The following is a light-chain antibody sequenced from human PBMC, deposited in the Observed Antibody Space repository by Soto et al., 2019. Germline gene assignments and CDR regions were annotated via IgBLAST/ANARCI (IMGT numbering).Light chain of an antibody. Sequence: DIQMTQSPSSLSASVGDRVTMTFLASQGISTWLAWYQQKPEKAPNLLIYDASTLQSGVPSRFSGSGSGTDFTLTISSLQPEDFTTYYCQLANIFPLTFGGGGNVDIK. CDR3: QLANIFPLT. J-gene: IGKJ4*01. CDR1: QGISTW. V-gene: IGKV1D-12*01. CDR2: DAS.